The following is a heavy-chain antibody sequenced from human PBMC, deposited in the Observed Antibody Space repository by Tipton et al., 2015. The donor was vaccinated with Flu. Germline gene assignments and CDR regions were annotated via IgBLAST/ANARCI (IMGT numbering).Heavy chain of an antibody. J-gene: IGHJ4*02. CDR2: INQDGSEK. Sequence: SLRLSCEASGFIFSSYWMSWVRQAPGKGLEYVGNINQDGSEKNYADSVRGRFTISRDNAKNSLSLHMDSLRAEDTALYFCVRGGGAPFDFWGQGTLVSVSS. D-gene: IGHD1-26*01. CDR1: GFIFSSYW. V-gene: IGHV3-7*04. CDR3: VRGGGAPFDF.